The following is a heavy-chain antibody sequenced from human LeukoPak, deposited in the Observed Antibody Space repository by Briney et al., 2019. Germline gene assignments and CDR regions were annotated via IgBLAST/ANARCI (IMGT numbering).Heavy chain of an antibody. V-gene: IGHV3-30*04. CDR2: ISYDGSNK. Sequence: GGSLRLSCAASGFTFSSYAMHWVRQAPGKGLEWVAVISYDGSNKYYADSVKGRFTISRDNSKNTLYLQMNSLRADDTAVYYCARDSSMLRGPLVIYYFDFWGQGTLVTVSS. CDR3: ARDSSMLRGPLVIYYFDF. CDR1: GFTFSSYA. D-gene: IGHD3-10*01. J-gene: IGHJ4*02.